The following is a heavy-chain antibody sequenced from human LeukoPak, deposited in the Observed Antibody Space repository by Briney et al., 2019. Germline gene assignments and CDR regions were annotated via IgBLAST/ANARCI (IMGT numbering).Heavy chain of an antibody. CDR3: VKAVLYDSGAYYYGD. D-gene: IGHD3-22*01. V-gene: IGHV3-64D*09. CDR2: ISSNGGNT. Sequence: PGGSLRLSCSASGFTFSNFPMHWVRQAPGKGLEYVSAISSNGGNTFCADSVKGRFTISRDNSKDTLYLQVSSLRADDTAVYYCVKAVLYDSGAYYYGDWGQGTLVTVSS. CDR1: GFTFSNFP. J-gene: IGHJ4*02.